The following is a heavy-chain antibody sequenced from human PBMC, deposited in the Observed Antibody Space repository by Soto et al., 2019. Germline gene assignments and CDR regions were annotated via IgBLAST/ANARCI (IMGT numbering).Heavy chain of an antibody. V-gene: IGHV3-7*01. Sequence: GGSLRLSCAASGFTFSSYWMSWVRQAPGKGLEWVANIKQDGSEKYYVDSVKGRFTISRDNAKNSLYLQMNSLRAEDTAVYYCASWGAYYDILTGYRNDAFDIWGQGTMVTVSS. D-gene: IGHD3-9*01. CDR3: ASWGAYYDILTGYRNDAFDI. CDR2: IKQDGSEK. J-gene: IGHJ3*02. CDR1: GFTFSSYW.